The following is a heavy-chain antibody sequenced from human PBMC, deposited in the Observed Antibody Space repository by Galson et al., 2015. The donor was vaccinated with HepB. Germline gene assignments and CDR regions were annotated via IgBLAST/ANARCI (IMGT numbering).Heavy chain of an antibody. CDR2: TYYRSKWYN. D-gene: IGHD5-24*01. V-gene: IGHV6-1*01. CDR3: AREGRWLQLAY. Sequence: CAISGDSVSSNSAAWNWIRRSPSRGLEWLGRTYYRSKWYNDYAGSVKSRMTINPDTSKNQFSLQLNSVTPEDTAVYYCAREGRWLQLAYWGQGTLVTVSS. J-gene: IGHJ4*02. CDR1: GDSVSSNSAA.